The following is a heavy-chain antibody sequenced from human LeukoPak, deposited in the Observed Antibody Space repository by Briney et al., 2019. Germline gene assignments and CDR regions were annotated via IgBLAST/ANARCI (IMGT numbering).Heavy chain of an antibody. CDR1: GFTFSSYA. CDR3: AREESSSWYLDY. J-gene: IGHJ4*02. Sequence: GGSLRLSCAASGFTFSSYAMHWVRQAPGKGLEWVAVISYDGSNKYYADSVKGRFTISRDNSKNTLYLQMNSLRAEDTAVYYCAREESSSWYLDYWGQGTLVTVSS. CDR2: ISYDGSNK. D-gene: IGHD6-13*01. V-gene: IGHV3-30-3*01.